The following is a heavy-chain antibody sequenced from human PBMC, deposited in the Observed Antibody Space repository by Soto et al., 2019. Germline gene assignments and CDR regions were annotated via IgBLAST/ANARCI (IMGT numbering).Heavy chain of an antibody. CDR2: IIPAFGTT. V-gene: IGHV1-69*01. CDR3: ARVPRQMLYGPTRNGMDV. D-gene: IGHD2-2*02. CDR1: GGTFGIYA. J-gene: IGHJ6*02. Sequence: QVQVVQSGAAVSKPGSSVKVSCKASGGTFGIYAIGWVRQAPGQGLEWMGGIIPAFGTTKNAQKFQDRVDMTADESTNTVYLELRGLSFDDTAVYYCARVPRQMLYGPTRNGMDVWGQGTTLIVSS.